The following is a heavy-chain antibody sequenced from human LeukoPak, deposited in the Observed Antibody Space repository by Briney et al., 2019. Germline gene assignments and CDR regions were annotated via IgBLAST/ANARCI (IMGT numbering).Heavy chain of an antibody. J-gene: IGHJ4*02. CDR2: INHSGST. CDR3: ARVWSSSWSIFDY. Sequence: SETLSLTCAVYGGSFSGYYWSWIRQPPGKGLEWIGEINHSGSTNYNPSLKSRVTISVDTSKNQFSLKLSSVTAADTAVYYCARVWSSSWSIFDYWGQGTLVTVSS. CDR1: GGSFSGYY. D-gene: IGHD6-13*01. V-gene: IGHV4-34*01.